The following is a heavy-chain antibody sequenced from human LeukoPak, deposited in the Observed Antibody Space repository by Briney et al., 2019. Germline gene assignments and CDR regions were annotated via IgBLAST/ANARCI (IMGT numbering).Heavy chain of an antibody. D-gene: IGHD6-13*01. Sequence: SGGSLRLSCAASGFTFSNAWMSWVRQAPGKGLEWLGRIRSKTDGETTDYAAPVKGRFTISRDDSKNTLYLQMNSLKTEDTAVYYCTTIAAAGHQDYWGQGTLVIVSS. CDR3: TTIAAAGHQDY. CDR2: IRSKTDGETT. J-gene: IGHJ4*02. V-gene: IGHV3-15*01. CDR1: GFTFSNAW.